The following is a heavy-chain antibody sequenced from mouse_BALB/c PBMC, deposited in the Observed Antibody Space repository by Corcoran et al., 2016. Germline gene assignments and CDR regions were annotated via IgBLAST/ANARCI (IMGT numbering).Heavy chain of an antibody. Sequence: DVQLPESGPGLVKPSQSLSLTCSVTGYSITSGYYWNWIRQFPGNKLEWMGYISYDGSNNYNPSLKNRISITRDTSKNQFFLKLNSVTTEDTATYYCARGWAYWGQGTLVTVSA. CDR3: ARGWAY. CDR1: GYSITSGYY. D-gene: IGHD1-1*02. V-gene: IGHV3-6*02. CDR2: ISYDGSN. J-gene: IGHJ3*01.